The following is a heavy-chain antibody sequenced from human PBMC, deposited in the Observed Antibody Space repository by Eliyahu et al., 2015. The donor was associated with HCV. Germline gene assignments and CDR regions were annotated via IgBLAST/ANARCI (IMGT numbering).Heavy chain of an antibody. Sequence: QVQLVESGGGVVKPGRSLRLSCATSGYTFRSYGMHWVRHIPGRGLEWVAFIYFDGRREDYADSVKGRFTISRDNSKNTLYLEMKNLRVEDTAVYYCARDFDGYTSAWIFYGMDVWGQGTTVTVSS. CDR3: ARDFDGYTSAWIFYGMDV. D-gene: IGHD2-2*02. V-gene: IGHV3-33*01. J-gene: IGHJ6*02. CDR2: IYFDGRRE. CDR1: GYTFRSYG.